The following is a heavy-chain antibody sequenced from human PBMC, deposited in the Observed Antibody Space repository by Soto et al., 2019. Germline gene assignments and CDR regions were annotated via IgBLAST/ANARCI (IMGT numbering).Heavy chain of an antibody. J-gene: IGHJ6*02. Sequence: GGSLRLSCAASGFTVSSNYMSWVRQAPGKGLEWVSVIYSGGSTYYADFVKGRFTISRDNSKNTLYLQMNSLRAEDTAVYYCARGPYSSSWQGDYYYYGMDVWGQGTTVTVSS. D-gene: IGHD6-13*01. CDR2: IYSGGST. CDR3: ARGPYSSSWQGDYYYYGMDV. V-gene: IGHV3-53*01. CDR1: GFTVSSNY.